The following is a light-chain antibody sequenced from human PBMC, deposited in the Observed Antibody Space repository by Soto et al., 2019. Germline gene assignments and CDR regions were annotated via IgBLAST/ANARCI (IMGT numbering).Light chain of an antibody. CDR1: QSISSW. Sequence: DIQMHQSPSTLSASVGDRVTITCRASQSISSWLAWYQQKPGKATRLLIYKASTLESGVPSRFSGSGSGTEFTLTISSLQPDEFATYYCKQYDKYAWTVGQGTKVDIK. CDR2: KAS. CDR3: KQYDKYAWT. V-gene: IGKV1-5*03. J-gene: IGKJ1*01.